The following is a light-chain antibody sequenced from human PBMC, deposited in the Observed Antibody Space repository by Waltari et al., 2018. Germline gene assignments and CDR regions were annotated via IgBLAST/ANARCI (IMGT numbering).Light chain of an antibody. V-gene: IGLV2-11*01. CDR1: SSDVGGYNY. Sequence: QSALTQPRSVSGSPGQSVTISCTGTSSDVGGYNYVSWYQQHPGKAPKLMIYEVTERPSGVPDRFSGSKSGNTASLTISGLQAEDEADYYCCSYAGSYTFEVFGGGTKLTVL. J-gene: IGLJ2*01. CDR3: CSYAGSYTFEV. CDR2: EVT.